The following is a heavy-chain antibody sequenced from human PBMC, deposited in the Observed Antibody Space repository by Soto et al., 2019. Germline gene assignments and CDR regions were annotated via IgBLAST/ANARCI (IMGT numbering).Heavy chain of an antibody. J-gene: IGHJ6*03. CDR1: GFTFSSYG. Sequence: GGSLRLSCAASGFTFSSYGMHWVRQAPGKGLEWVAVIWYDGSNKYYADSVKGRFTISRDNSKNTLYLQMNSLRAEDTAVYYCARDHARSDYYYMDVWGKGTTVTVSS. CDR3: ARDHARSDYYYMDV. D-gene: IGHD6-25*01. CDR2: IWYDGSNK. V-gene: IGHV3-33*01.